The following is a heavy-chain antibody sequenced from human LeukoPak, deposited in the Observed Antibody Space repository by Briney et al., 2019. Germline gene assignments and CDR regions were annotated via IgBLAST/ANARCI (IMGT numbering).Heavy chain of an antibody. Sequence: PGGSLRLSCSASGFTFSTYAMTWLRQAPGKGLEGISSMSSGGSYIYYADSVRGRFTISRDNTKNSLFLVMNNLRADDTAIYYCARDRPTGSSRVFVVQWGQGTQVTVFS. J-gene: IGHJ4*02. V-gene: IGHV3-21*04. D-gene: IGHD2-21*01. CDR1: GFTFSTYA. CDR3: ARDRPTGSSRVFVVQ. CDR2: MSSGGSYI.